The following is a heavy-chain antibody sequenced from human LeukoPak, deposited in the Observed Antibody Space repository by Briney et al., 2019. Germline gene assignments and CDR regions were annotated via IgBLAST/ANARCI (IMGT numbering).Heavy chain of an antibody. Sequence: SETLSLTCTVSGGSFSSGGHYWSWIRQSAGKGLEWIGRLYTSDSTDYNPSLRNRVTISLDTSKNQLSLKLNSVTAADTAVYYCARIIVAAGGDAFDIWGQGARVAVSS. CDR2: LYTSDST. CDR1: GGSFSSGGHY. V-gene: IGHV4-61*02. J-gene: IGHJ3*02. CDR3: ARIIVAAGGDAFDI. D-gene: IGHD6-25*01.